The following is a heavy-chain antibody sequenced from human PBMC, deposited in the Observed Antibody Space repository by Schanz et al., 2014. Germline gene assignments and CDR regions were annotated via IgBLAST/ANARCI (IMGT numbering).Heavy chain of an antibody. Sequence: VQLVESGGDLVKPGGSLRLSCEASGFTFSNYGMNWVRQAPEKGLEWVSYISSSSGTIYYADSVKGRFTISRDNLKNTVYLQMNSLRAGDTAVYYCAKDGRLPYYGTGSDFDYWGQGTLVAVSS. CDR3: AKDGRLPYYGTGSDFDY. CDR1: GFTFSNYG. D-gene: IGHD3-22*01. CDR2: ISSSSGTI. V-gene: IGHV3-48*01. J-gene: IGHJ4*02.